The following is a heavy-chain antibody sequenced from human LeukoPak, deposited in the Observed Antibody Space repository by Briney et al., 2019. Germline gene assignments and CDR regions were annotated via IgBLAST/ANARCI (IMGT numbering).Heavy chain of an antibody. Sequence: GSLTLSCAASALTFNSISMMWDRHAPGKGLEWVSAISGSGGNTYYADSVKGRFTISRDNSKNTLYLQMNSLRAEDTAVYYCAKDSPVTIFGVDHLGFDYWGQGTLVTVSS. CDR3: AKDSPVTIFGVDHLGFDY. D-gene: IGHD3-3*01. J-gene: IGHJ4*02. CDR1: ALTFNSIS. V-gene: IGHV3-23*01. CDR2: ISGSGGNT.